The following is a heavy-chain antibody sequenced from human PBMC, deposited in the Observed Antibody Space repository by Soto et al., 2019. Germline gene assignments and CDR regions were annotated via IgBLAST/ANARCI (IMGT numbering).Heavy chain of an antibody. J-gene: IGHJ4*02. V-gene: IGHV3-23*01. Sequence: GSLRISCVASGFTFSNFAMAWVRQAPGEGLEWVSAISGSGDDTFYADSMKGRFTISRDNSKDTLYLQINSLRAEDTAVYYCANPIPKTGTTFGFWGQGTLVTVSS. CDR2: ISGSGDDT. CDR1: GFTFSNFA. CDR3: ANPIPKTGTTFGF. D-gene: IGHD1-1*01.